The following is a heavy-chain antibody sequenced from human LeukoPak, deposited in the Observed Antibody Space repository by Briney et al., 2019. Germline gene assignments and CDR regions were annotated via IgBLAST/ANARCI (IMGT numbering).Heavy chain of an antibody. D-gene: IGHD6-19*01. J-gene: IGHJ4*02. V-gene: IGHV3-21*01. CDR2: ISSSSTYI. CDR1: GFTFSTYS. CDR3: ARVTAVAGTSVGVDA. Sequence: GGSLRLSCAASGFTFSTYSMNWVRQAPGKGLEWVSSISSSSTYIYYADSVKGRFTISRDNAKNTLYLQMNSLRAEDTAVYYCARVTAVAGTSVGVDAWGQGILVTVS.